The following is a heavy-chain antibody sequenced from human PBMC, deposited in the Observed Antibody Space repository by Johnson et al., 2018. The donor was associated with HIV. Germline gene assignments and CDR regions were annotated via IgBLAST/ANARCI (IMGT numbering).Heavy chain of an antibody. V-gene: IGHV3-53*01. D-gene: IGHD3-9*01. Sequence: VQLVESGGGLIQPGGSLRLSCAASGFAVSSNYMSWVRQAPGKGLEWVSVIYSGGSTYYADSVKGRFTISRDNSKNTLYLQRNSLRAEDTAIYYCAREEGSDILTRGDAFDIWGQGTMVAVSS. CDR2: IYSGGST. CDR1: GFAVSSNY. CDR3: AREEGSDILTRGDAFDI. J-gene: IGHJ3*02.